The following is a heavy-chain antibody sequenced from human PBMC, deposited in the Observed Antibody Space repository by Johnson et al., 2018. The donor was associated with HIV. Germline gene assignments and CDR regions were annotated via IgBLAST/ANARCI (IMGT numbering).Heavy chain of an antibody. J-gene: IGHJ3*02. Sequence: VQLMESGGGVVQPGRSLRLSCAASGFPFSSYGMHWVRQAPGKGLEWVAVIWYDGSNKYYADSVKGRFTISRDNSKNTLYLQMTSLRAEDTAVYYCAKENSGSANDGFDIWGQGTMVTVSS. CDR3: AKENSGSANDGFDI. D-gene: IGHD1-26*01. CDR2: IWYDGSNK. V-gene: IGHV3-33*06. CDR1: GFPFSSYG.